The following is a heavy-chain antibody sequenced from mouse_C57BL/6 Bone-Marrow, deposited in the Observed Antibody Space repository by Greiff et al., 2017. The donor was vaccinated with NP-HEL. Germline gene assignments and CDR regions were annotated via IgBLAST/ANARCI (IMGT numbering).Heavy chain of an antibody. CDR2: ISYSGST. V-gene: IGHV3-8*01. D-gene: IGHD1-1*01. CDR1: GYSITSDY. J-gene: IGHJ2*01. Sequence: EVQLVESGPGLAKPSQTLSLTCSVTGYSITSDYWNWIRKFPGNKLEYMGYISYSGSTYYNPSLKSRISITRDTSKNQYYLQLNSVTTEDTATYYCARYRYYGSSYGGSYFDYWGQGTTLTVSS. CDR3: ARYRYYGSSYGGSYFDY.